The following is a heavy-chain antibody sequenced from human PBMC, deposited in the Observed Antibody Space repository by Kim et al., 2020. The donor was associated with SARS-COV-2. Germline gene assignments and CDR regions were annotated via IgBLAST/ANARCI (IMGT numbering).Heavy chain of an antibody. CDR3: ARGASSFGY. CDR1: AGSISSYY. D-gene: IGHD6-6*01. CDR2: IYYTGDT. V-gene: IGHV4-59*13. Sequence: SETLSLTCTVSAGSISSYYWTWIRQPPGKGLDWIGYIYYTGDTNYNPSLESRVTISVDTSKNQFSLKLSSVTAADTAVYYWARGASSFGYWGQGTLVTVSS. J-gene: IGHJ4*02.